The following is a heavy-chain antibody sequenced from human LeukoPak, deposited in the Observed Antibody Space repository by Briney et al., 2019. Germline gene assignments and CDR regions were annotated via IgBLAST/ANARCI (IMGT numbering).Heavy chain of an antibody. CDR2: ISGSGGST. J-gene: IGHJ4*02. V-gene: IGHV3-23*01. CDR3: AKGFYYGSGSYYNVPFDY. CDR1: GFTFSSYA. Sequence: GGSLRLSCAASGFTFSSYAMSWVRQAPGKGLEWVSAISGSGGSTYYADSVKGRLTISRDNSKNTLYLQMNSLRAEDTAVYYCAKGFYYGSGSYYNVPFDYWGQGTLVTVSS. D-gene: IGHD3-10*01.